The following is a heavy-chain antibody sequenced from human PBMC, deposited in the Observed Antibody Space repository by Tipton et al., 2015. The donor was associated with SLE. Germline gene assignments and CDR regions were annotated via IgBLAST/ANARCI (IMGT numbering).Heavy chain of an antibody. CDR2: IYSGGST. CDR1: GFTVSSNY. CDR3: ARDRAYGSGTSFDY. Sequence: SLRLSCAASGFTVSSNYMSWVRQAPGKGLEWVSVIYSGGSTYYADSVKGRFTISRDNSKNTLYLQMNSLRAEDTAVYYCARDRAYGSGTSFDYWGQGTLVTVSS. D-gene: IGHD3-10*01. J-gene: IGHJ4*02. V-gene: IGHV3-53*01.